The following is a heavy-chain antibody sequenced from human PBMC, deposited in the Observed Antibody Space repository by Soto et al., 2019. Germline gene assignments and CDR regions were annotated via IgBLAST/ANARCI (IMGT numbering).Heavy chain of an antibody. Sequence: QVQLVQSGAEVKKPGASVKVSCKASGYTLTSYGLSWVRQAPGQGLEWMGWISAYNGKIDYAQNLQGRVTMTTETSTSTAYMELRSLRADDTAVYYCAKGHYYDSDAMDVWGQGTTVTVSS. J-gene: IGHJ6*02. CDR3: AKGHYYDSDAMDV. D-gene: IGHD3-22*01. CDR1: GYTLTSYG. V-gene: IGHV1-18*01. CDR2: ISAYNGKI.